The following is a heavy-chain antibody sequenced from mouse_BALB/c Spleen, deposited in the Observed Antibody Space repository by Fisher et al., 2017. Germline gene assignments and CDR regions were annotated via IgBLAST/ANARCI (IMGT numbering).Heavy chain of an antibody. Sequence: GRFTISRDNPKNTLFLQMTSLRSEDSAVYYCAKKRDYAMDYWGQGTSVTVSS. V-gene: IGHV5-17*02. CDR3: AKKRDYAMDY. J-gene: IGHJ4*01.